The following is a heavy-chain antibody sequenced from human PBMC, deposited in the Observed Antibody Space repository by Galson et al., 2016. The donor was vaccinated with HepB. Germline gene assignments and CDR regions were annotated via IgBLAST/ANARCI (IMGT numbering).Heavy chain of an antibody. D-gene: IGHD3-16*02. J-gene: IGHJ4*02. CDR1: GFTFSSAW. Sequence: SLRLSCAASGFTFSSAWMNWVRQAPGKGLEWVGRIKIKRDGGTTDYAAPVKDRFTISRDDSKNTLYLEMNSLKTEDTGVYFCTTGYTGASHDRVWGQGTLVTVSS. V-gene: IGHV3-15*07. CDR3: TTGYTGASHDRV. CDR2: IKIKRDGGTT.